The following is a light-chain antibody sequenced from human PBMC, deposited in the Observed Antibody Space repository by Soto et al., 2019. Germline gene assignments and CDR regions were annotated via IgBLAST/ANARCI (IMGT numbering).Light chain of an antibody. CDR3: HQRNNWPYT. CDR1: QSVHSR. Sequence: EIVMTQSPAALSVSPGDAATLSCRASQSVHSRLAWYQQKPGQAPRLLIYGASTRATGTPPRFRGSGSGTEFTLTISSLQSEDVAVYYCHQRNNWPYTLGQGTKLEI. J-gene: IGKJ2*01. V-gene: IGKV3-15*01. CDR2: GAS.